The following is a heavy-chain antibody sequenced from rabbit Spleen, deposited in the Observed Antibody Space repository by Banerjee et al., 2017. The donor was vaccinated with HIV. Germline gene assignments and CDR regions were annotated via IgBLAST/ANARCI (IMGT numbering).Heavy chain of an antibody. Sequence: QSLEESGGDLVKPGASLTLTCTASGVSFTISSYMCWVRQAPGKGLEWIACIDAGSSGFTYFATWAKGRFAISKTSSTTVTLQMTRLTAADTATYFCARDTSSSFSSYGMDLWAPGHPGHRL. CDR2: IDAGSSGFT. V-gene: IGHV1S40*01. D-gene: IGHD1-1*01. CDR1: GVSFTISSY. CDR3: ARDTSSSFSSYGMDL. J-gene: IGHJ6*01.